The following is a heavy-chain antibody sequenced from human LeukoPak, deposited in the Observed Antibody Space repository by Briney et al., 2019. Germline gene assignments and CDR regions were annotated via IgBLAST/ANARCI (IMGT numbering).Heavy chain of an antibody. CDR1: GYTFTGYY. J-gene: IGHJ3*02. CDR2: INPNSGGT. CDR3: ARGSARGFRPYAFDI. D-gene: IGHD1-26*01. V-gene: IGHV1-2*02. Sequence: ASVKVSCKASGYTFTGYYMHWVRQAPGQGLEWMGWINPNSGGTNYAQKFQGRVTMTRDTSISTAYMELSRLRSDDTAVYYCARGSARGFRPYAFDIWGQGTMVTVSS.